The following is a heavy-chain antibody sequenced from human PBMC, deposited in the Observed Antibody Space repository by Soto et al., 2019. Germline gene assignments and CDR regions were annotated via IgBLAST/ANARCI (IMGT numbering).Heavy chain of an antibody. Sequence: PSETLSLTCTVSGGSISSYYWSWIRQPPGKGLEWIGYIYYSGSTNYNPSLKSRVTISVDTSKNQFSLKLSSVTAADTAVYYCARGPRNYCTNGVCYTFDPWGQGTLVTVS. V-gene: IGHV4-59*01. J-gene: IGHJ5*02. CDR1: GGSISSYY. CDR3: ARGPRNYCTNGVCYTFDP. CDR2: IYYSGST. D-gene: IGHD2-8*01.